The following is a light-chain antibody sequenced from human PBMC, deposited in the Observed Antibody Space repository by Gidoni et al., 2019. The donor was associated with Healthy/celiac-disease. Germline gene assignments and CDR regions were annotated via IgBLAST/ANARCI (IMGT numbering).Light chain of an antibody. CDR2: EGS. Sequence: QSALTQPASVSGSPGQSITSSCTGTSRDVGSYHLVPWYQQHPGKAPKLMIDEGSKRPSGVSNRFSGSKTGNTASLTISGLQAEDEADYYCCSYAGSSTWVFGGGTKLTVL. CDR1: SRDVGSYHL. CDR3: CSYAGSSTWV. V-gene: IGLV2-23*01. J-gene: IGLJ3*02.